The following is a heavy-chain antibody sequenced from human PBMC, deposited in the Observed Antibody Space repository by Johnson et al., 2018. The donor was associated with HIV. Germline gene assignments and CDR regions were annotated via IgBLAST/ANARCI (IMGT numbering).Heavy chain of an antibody. CDR3: VKDGAHSGSHHDAFDV. J-gene: IGHJ3*01. CDR2: IWYDGHFT. CDR1: GFSFSAYA. D-gene: IGHD1-26*01. V-gene: IGHV3-33*06. Sequence: HVQLVESGGGVVRPGRSLRLSCVASGFSFSAYAIHWVHQAPGQGLEWVAVIWYDGHFTYYGESVKGRFTISRDNSKNTVFLEMNSLTAEDTGLYYCVKDGAHSGSHHDAFDVWGRGTVVTVSS.